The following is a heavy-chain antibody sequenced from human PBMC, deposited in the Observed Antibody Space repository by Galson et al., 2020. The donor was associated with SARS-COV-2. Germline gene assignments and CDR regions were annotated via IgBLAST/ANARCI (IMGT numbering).Heavy chain of an antibody. CDR1: GTSISSGSYS. CDR3: ARLHYGEYAPGAFDI. Sequence: SETLSLTCTVSGTSISSGSYSWNWIRKPPGKGLEWIGYISHSGGTYYNPSLKSRVTISGDRSKNQFSLRLSSVTAADTAVYYCARLHYGEYAPGAFDIWGPGTRVTVAS. V-gene: IGHV4-30-2*01. J-gene: IGHJ3*02. CDR2: ISHSGGT. D-gene: IGHD4-17*01.